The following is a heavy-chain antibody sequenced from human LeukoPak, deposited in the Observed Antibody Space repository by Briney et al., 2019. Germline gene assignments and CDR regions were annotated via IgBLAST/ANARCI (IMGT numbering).Heavy chain of an antibody. CDR1: GFTFSSYA. J-gene: IGHJ4*02. CDR2: ISGIGGST. CDR3: AKAGYSYGDKYYFDY. Sequence: GGSLRLSCAASGFTFSSYAMSWVRQAPGKGLEWVSAISGIGGSTYYADSVKGRFTISRDNSKNTLYLQMNSLRAEDTAVYYCAKAGYSYGDKYYFDYWGQGTLVTVSS. D-gene: IGHD5-18*01. V-gene: IGHV3-23*01.